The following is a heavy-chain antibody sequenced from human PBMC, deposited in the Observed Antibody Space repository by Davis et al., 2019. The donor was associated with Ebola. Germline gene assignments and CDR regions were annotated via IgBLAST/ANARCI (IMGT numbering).Heavy chain of an antibody. CDR1: GGTFSSYA. CDR2: IIPIFGTA. V-gene: IGHV1-69*13. CDR3: AREEYSYAKSHTRPDLYYYGMDV. Sequence: SVKVSCKASGGTFSSYAISWVRQAPGQGLEWMGGIIPIFGTANYAQKFQGRVTITADESTSTAYMELSSLRSEDTAVYYCAREEYSYAKSHTRPDLYYYGMDVWGQGTTVTVSS. J-gene: IGHJ6*02. D-gene: IGHD5-18*01.